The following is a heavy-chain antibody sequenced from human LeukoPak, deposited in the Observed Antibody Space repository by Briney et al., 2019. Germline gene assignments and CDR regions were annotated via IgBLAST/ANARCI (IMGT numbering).Heavy chain of an antibody. Sequence: PGGSLRLSCAASGFTFSDYYMSWIRQAPGKGLEWVSYVSSSSSYTNYADSVKGRFTISRDNAKNSLYLQMNSLRAEDTAVYYCARESGSSLVDYWGQGTLVTVSS. CDR2: VSSSSSYT. CDR3: ARESGSSLVDY. D-gene: IGHD6-13*01. V-gene: IGHV3-11*05. J-gene: IGHJ4*02. CDR1: GFTFSDYY.